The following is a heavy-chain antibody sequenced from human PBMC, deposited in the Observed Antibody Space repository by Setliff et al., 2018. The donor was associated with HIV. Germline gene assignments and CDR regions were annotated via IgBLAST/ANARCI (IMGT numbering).Heavy chain of an antibody. V-gene: IGHV1-69*13. Sequence: ASVKVSCKASGGTFSASGFSWVRQAPGQGLEWMGGIIPAFGTADYAQKFQGRVTITADASTSTAYMELISLRSEDTAVYYCARGEGSGCDTVEENYYNLDVWGPGTTVTVSS. D-gene: IGHD6-19*01. CDR1: GGTFSASG. CDR2: IIPAFGTA. CDR3: ARGEGSGCDTVEENYYNLDV. J-gene: IGHJ6*02.